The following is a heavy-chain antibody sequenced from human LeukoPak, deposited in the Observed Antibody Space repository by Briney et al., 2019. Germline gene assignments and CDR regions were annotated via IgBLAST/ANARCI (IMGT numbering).Heavy chain of an antibody. Sequence: SETLSLTCTVSGGSISSSSYYWGWIRQPPGKGLEWIGEINHSGSTNYNSSLKSRVTISVDTSKNQFSLKLSSVTAADTAVYYCARSLGPWWGQGTLVTVSS. V-gene: IGHV4-39*07. CDR1: GGSISSSSYY. CDR3: ARSLGPW. D-gene: IGHD5/OR15-5a*01. J-gene: IGHJ4*02. CDR2: INHSGST.